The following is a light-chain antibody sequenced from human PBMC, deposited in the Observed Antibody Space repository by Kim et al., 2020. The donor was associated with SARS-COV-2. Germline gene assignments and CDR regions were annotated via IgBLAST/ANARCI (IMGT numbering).Light chain of an antibody. CDR3: QHYHPWPPWT. CDR1: QSIDRD. V-gene: IGKV3-15*01. CDR2: DSS. J-gene: IGKJ1*01. Sequence: LMTQSPATLSVSLGNRATLSCRASQSIDRDLAWYQQKPGQPPRLLIYDSSTRAPGVPDRFRGSGSGTDFSLTINSLQSEDLAVYYCQHYHPWPPWTFGRGTKLEI.